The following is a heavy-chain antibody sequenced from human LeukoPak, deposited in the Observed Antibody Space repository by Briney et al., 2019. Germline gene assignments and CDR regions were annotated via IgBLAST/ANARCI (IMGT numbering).Heavy chain of an antibody. CDR1: GFAFSDYY. D-gene: IGHD1-26*01. Sequence: GGSLRLSCAASGFAFSDYYMNWIRQAPGKGLEWVSYISSSSSTIYYADSVKGRFTISRDNAKNSLYLQMNSLRAEDTAVYYCARDAGGVGATYDYWGQGTLVTVSS. V-gene: IGHV3-11*04. CDR3: ARDAGGVGATYDY. J-gene: IGHJ4*02. CDR2: ISSSSSTI.